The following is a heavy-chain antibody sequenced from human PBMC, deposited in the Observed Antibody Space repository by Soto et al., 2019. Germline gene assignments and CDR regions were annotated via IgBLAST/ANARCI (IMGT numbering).Heavy chain of an antibody. CDR3: AKVNTAMVTVGGWDY. Sequence: GGSLRLSCAASGFTFSSYAMSWVRQAPGKGLEWVSAISGSGGSTYYADSVKGRFTISRDNSKNTLYLQMNSLRAEDTAVYYCAKVNTAMVTVGGWDYWGQGTLVTVSS. CDR1: GFTFSSYA. V-gene: IGHV3-23*01. J-gene: IGHJ4*02. D-gene: IGHD5-18*01. CDR2: ISGSGGST.